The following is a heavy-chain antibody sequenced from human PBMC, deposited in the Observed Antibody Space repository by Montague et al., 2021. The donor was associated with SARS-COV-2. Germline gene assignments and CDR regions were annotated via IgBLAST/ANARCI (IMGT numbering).Heavy chain of an antibody. D-gene: IGHD5-12*01. J-gene: IGHJ4*02. CDR1: GDSVSSNSAA. CDR3: ARGWVATIPHMDN. V-gene: IGHV6-1*01. Sequence: CAISGDSVSSNSAAWNWIRQSPSRGLEWLGRTYYRSKWHNDYAVXVKSRITINPDTSKNQFSLQLKSVTPEDTAVYYCARGWVATIPHMDNWGQGSLVIVSP. CDR2: TYYRSKWHN.